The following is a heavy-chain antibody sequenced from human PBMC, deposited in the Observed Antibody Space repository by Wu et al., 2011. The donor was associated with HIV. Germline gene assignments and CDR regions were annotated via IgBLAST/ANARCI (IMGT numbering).Heavy chain of an antibody. CDR1: GYTFTGYY. CDR2: INPNSGGT. V-gene: IGHV1-2*02. J-gene: IGHJ6*02. CDR3: ARGLGGSYYYYGMDV. D-gene: IGHD1-26*01. Sequence: QVQLVQSGAEVKKPGASVKVSCKASGYTFTGYYMYWVRQAPGQGLEWMGWINPNSGGTNYAQKFQGRVTMTKDTSISTAYMELSRLRSDDTAVYYCARGLGGSYYYYGMDVWGQGTTVTVSS.